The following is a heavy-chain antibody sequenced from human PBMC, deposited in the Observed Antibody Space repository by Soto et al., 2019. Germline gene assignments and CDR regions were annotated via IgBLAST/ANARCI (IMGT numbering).Heavy chain of an antibody. V-gene: IGHV1-69*01. CDR1: GGTFDNFI. D-gene: IGHD2-21*01. CDR2: IVPMLGTP. J-gene: IGHJ6*01. Sequence: QVQLVQSGAEVKEPGSSVRVSCKASGGTFDNFIMNWVRQTPGQGLEWMGGIVPMLGTPTYAEKFKGRVTISATGSTSTRSKEEACLRSDDTAIYYCAGHLSGPCSLSQDSGMEVCGQRTKVTVSS. CDR3: AGHLSGPCSLSQDSGMEV.